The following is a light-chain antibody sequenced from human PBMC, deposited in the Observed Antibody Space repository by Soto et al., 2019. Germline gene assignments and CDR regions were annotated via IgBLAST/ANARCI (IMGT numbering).Light chain of an antibody. J-gene: IGKJ4*01. CDR1: QSVLYSSNNNNC. Sequence: DIVMTQSPDSLAVSLGERATINCKSSQSVLYSSNNNNCLAWYQQRPGQPPQLLIYWASTRESGVPDRFSGSGSGTDFTLTISSLQAEDVAVYYCQQYYDTPLTFGGGTKVDIK. V-gene: IGKV4-1*01. CDR3: QQYYDTPLT. CDR2: WAS.